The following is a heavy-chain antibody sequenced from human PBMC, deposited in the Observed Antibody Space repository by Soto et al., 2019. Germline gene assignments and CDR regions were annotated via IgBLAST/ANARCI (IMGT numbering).Heavy chain of an antibody. J-gene: IGHJ4*02. V-gene: IGHV3-9*01. CDR3: AKDRRFRGAAAATRSFDY. CDR2: ITWNSGHI. D-gene: IGHD6-13*01. CDR1: GFTFDDYA. Sequence: PGGSLRLSCAASGFTFDDYAMHWVRQAPGKGLEWVSGITWNSGHIGYADSVEGRFTISRDNAKNSLYLQMNSLRSEDTASYFCAKDRRFRGAAAATRSFDYWGQGTLVTVSS.